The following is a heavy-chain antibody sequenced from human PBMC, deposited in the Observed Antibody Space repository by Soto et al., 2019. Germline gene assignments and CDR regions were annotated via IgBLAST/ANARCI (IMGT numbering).Heavy chain of an antibody. CDR1: GYTFTSSG. Sequence: ASVKVSCKASGYTFTSSGISWVRQAPGQGLEWMGWISAYNGNTNYAQKLQGRVTMTTDTSTSTAYMELRSLRSDDTAVYYCARVRMVRGVIILLMDVWGQGTTVTVSS. CDR3: ARVRMVRGVIILLMDV. J-gene: IGHJ6*02. CDR2: ISAYNGNT. V-gene: IGHV1-18*04. D-gene: IGHD3-10*01.